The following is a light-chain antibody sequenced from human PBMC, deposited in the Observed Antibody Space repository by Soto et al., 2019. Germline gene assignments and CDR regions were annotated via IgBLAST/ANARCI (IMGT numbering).Light chain of an antibody. CDR1: QSVSNNY. CDR3: QQRSNWPPIT. CDR2: GAS. J-gene: IGKJ5*01. V-gene: IGKV3D-20*02. Sequence: MVLSQSPATLSLFPGERATLSCRASQSVSNNYLAWYQQKPGQAPRLLIYGASNRATGIPDRFSGSGSGTDFTLTISRLEPEDFAVYYCQQRSNWPPITFGQGTLLEIK.